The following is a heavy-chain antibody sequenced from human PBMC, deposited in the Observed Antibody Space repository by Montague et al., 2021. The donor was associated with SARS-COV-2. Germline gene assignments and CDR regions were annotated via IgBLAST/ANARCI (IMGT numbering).Heavy chain of an antibody. CDR1: DGSFSDYS. V-gene: IGHV4-34*01. J-gene: IGHJ4*02. CDR2: INHRGST. Sequence: SETLSLTCAVYDGSFSDYSWTWIRQPPGKGLEWIGEINHRGSTNYNPSLKSRVTISVDTSKNQFSLKMTSVTAADTAVYYCARGRQHINMVVVVVTGGEYYFDFLGQGTPVAVPS. CDR3: ARGRQHINMVVVVVTGGEYYFDF. D-gene: IGHD3-22*01.